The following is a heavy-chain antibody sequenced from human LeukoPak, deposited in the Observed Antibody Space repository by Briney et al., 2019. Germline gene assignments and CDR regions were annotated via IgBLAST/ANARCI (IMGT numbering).Heavy chain of an antibody. CDR1: GGSISSSSYY. Sequence: PSETLSLTCTVSGGSISSSSYYWGWIRQPPGKELEWIGSIYYSGSTYYNPSLKSRVTISVDTSKNQFSLKLSSVTAADTAVYYCARGGVIVVVPAARHFDYWGQGTLVTVSS. J-gene: IGHJ4*02. D-gene: IGHD2-2*01. CDR2: IYYSGST. CDR3: ARGGVIVVVPAARHFDY. V-gene: IGHV4-39*01.